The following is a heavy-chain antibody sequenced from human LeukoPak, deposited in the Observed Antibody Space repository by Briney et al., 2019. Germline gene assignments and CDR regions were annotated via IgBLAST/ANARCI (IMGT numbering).Heavy chain of an antibody. D-gene: IGHD3-3*01. CDR2: ISWNSGSI. CDR1: GFTFDDYA. CDR3: ARRRGYIDY. J-gene: IGHJ4*02. V-gene: IGHV3-9*01. Sequence: GGSLRLSCAASGFTFDDYAMHWVRQAPGKGLEWVSGISWNSGSIGYADSVKGRFTISRDNAKNSLYLQMNSLRAEDTAVYYCARRRGYIDYWGQGTLVTVSS.